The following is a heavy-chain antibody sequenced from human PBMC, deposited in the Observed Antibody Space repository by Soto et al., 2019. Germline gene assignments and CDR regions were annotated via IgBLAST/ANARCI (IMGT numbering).Heavy chain of an antibody. J-gene: IGHJ6*02. CDR2: ISGSGGIT. V-gene: IGHV3-23*01. Sequence: GGSLRLSCAASGFTFSSYAMNWVRQAPGKGLEWVSGISGSGGITYYADSVKGRFTISRDNSKNTLYLQMNSLRAEDTAVYSCAKDPIVSSGPIHYYYGMDVWGQGTTVTVSS. CDR1: GFTFSSYA. D-gene: IGHD3-10*01. CDR3: AKDPIVSSGPIHYYYGMDV.